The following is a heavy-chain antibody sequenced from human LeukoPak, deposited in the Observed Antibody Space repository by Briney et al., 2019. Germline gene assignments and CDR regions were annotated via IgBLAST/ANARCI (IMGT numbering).Heavy chain of an antibody. Sequence: GGSLRLSCAASAFTFSSYWMSWVRQAPGKGLEWVANIKEDGSEINYVDSVKGRLTISRDNAKKSLYLQMNSLRVEDTAVYYCARDRGYSSFDYWGQGTLVTVSS. CDR3: ARDRGYSSFDY. CDR2: IKEDGSEI. CDR1: AFTFSSYW. J-gene: IGHJ4*02. V-gene: IGHV3-7*01. D-gene: IGHD4-23*01.